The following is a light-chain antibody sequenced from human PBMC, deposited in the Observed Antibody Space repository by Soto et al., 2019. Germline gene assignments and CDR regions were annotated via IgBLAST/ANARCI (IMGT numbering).Light chain of an antibody. V-gene: IGLV2-14*01. CDR2: EVT. CDR3: SSYTSSTTLDVV. Sequence: QSALTQPASMSGSPGQSITISCTGTSSDVGGHNYVSWYQQHPGTAPKLMIYEVTNRPSGVSNRFSGSKSGNTASLTISGLQAEDEADYYCSSYTSSTTLDVVFGGGTKLTVL. CDR1: SSDVGGHNY. J-gene: IGLJ2*01.